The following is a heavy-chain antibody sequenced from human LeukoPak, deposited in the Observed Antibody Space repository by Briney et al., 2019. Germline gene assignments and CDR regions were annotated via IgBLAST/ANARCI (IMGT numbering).Heavy chain of an antibody. J-gene: IGHJ3*02. V-gene: IGHV4-59*01. Sequence: SETLSLTCTVSGGSITGYYWTWIRQPPGKRLEWIGYIYNSGSTNYNPSLKSRVTISVDTSKNQFSLKLSSVTAADTAVYYCARERDSSGFDAFDIWGQGTMVTVSS. CDR3: ARERDSSGFDAFDI. CDR2: IYNSGST. D-gene: IGHD3-22*01. CDR1: GGSITGYY.